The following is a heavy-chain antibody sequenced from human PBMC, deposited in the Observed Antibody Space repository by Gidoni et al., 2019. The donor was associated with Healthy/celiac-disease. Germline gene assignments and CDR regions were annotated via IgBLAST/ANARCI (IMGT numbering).Heavy chain of an antibody. CDR1: GFTLDDYA. Sequence: EVQLVESGGGVVQPGRSLRLSCAASGFTLDDYAMHWVRQAPGKGLEWVSGISWNSGSIGYADSVKGRFTISRDNAKNSLYLQMNSLRAEDTALYYCAKVQTVVTPFDAFDIWGQGTMVTVSS. V-gene: IGHV3-9*01. J-gene: IGHJ3*02. D-gene: IGHD2-21*02. CDR2: ISWNSGSI. CDR3: AKVQTVVTPFDAFDI.